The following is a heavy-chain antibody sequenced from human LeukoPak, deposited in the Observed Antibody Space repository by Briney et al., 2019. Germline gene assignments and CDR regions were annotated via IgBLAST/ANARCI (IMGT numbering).Heavy chain of an antibody. CDR3: ARDCGGDCYSDYYYYGMDV. Sequence: ASVKVSCKASGGTFSSYAISWVRQAPGQGLEWMGRIIPILGIANYAQKFQGRVTITADKSTSTAYMELSSLRSEDTAVYYCARDCGGDCYSDYYYYGMDVWGQGTTVTVSS. D-gene: IGHD2-21*02. CDR2: IIPILGIA. J-gene: IGHJ6*02. V-gene: IGHV1-69*04. CDR1: GGTFSSYA.